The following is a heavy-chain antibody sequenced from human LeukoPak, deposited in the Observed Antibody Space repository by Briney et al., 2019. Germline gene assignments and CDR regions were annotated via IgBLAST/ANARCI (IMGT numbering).Heavy chain of an antibody. CDR1: GFTFSSYG. V-gene: IGHV3-30*03. Sequence: GGSLRLSCAASGFTFSSYGMHWVRQAPGKGLEWVAVISYDGSNKYYADSVKGRFTISRDNSKNTLYLQMNSLRAEDTAVYYCAIPDPWEPLDYWGQGTLVTVSS. D-gene: IGHD1-26*01. J-gene: IGHJ4*02. CDR3: AIPDPWEPLDY. CDR2: ISYDGSNK.